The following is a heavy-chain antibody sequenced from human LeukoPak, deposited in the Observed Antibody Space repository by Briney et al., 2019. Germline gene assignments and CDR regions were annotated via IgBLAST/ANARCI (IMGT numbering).Heavy chain of an antibody. V-gene: IGHV4-38-2*01. CDR3: ARANYEWYFDL. Sequence: PSETLSLTCAASAYSTSSGYYWGWIRQPPGKGLEWIGSFHPGGSTDYNPSNKSRVTISVDTSKNQFSLKLSSVTASDTAVYYCARANYEWYFDLWGRGTLVTVSS. J-gene: IGHJ2*01. CDR2: FHPGGST. CDR1: AYSTSSGYY. D-gene: IGHD3-22*01.